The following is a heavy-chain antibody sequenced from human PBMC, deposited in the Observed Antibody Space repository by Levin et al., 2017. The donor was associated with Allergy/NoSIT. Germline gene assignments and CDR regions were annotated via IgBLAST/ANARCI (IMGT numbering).Heavy chain of an antibody. CDR3: AREFRKSYYYESSGYSRYGMDV. V-gene: IGHV3-30*03. Sequence: PGGSLRLSCAASGFTFTTYVMHWVRQAPGKGLEWVALISYDGSNKYYADSVKGRFTISRDNSKNTLYLQMNSLRAEDTAVYYCAREFRKSYYYESSGYSRYGMDVWGQGTTVTVSS. CDR2: ISYDGSNK. CDR1: GFTFTTYV. J-gene: IGHJ6*02. D-gene: IGHD3-22*01.